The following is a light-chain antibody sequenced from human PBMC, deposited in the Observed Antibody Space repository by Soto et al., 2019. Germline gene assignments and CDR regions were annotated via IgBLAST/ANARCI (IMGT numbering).Light chain of an antibody. Sequence: EIVLTQSPATLSLSPGERATLSFRASETISVLLAWYQQRPGQPPRLLIYDTSNRATGIPARFSGSGSGTDFTLTISGLEPADLGVYYCQQRHNWPITFGQGTRLEIK. CDR1: ETISVL. V-gene: IGKV3-11*01. J-gene: IGKJ5*01. CDR2: DTS. CDR3: QQRHNWPIT.